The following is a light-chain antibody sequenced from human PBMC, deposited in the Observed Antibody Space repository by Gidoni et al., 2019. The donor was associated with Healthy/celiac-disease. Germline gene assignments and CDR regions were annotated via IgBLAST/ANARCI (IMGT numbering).Light chain of an antibody. CDR3: SSYRSGSTPVV. CDR1: SSDIGGYNY. V-gene: IGLV2-14*01. J-gene: IGLJ2*01. CDR2: EVS. Sequence: QSALTQPASVSGSPGQSITISCTGTSSDIGGYNYVSWYQEHPGKAPKLMIYEVSNRPSGVSNRFSGSKSGNTASLTISGLQADDEADYYCSSYRSGSTPVVFGGGTKLTVL.